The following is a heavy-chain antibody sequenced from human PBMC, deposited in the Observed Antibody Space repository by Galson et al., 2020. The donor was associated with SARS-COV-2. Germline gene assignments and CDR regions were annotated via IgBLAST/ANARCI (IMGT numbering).Heavy chain of an antibody. CDR1: GFRFSSNW. CDR3: ARTLVSTDGFDY. D-gene: IGHD2-8*01. CDR2: IKQDGSDR. Sequence: PGGSLRLSCAASGFRFSSNWMSWVRQAPGKGLQWVANIKQDGSDRYYADSVRGRFTISSDYAKNSVHLQMNSLRAEDTAVYYCARTLVSTDGFDYWGQGTLVTVSS. J-gene: IGHJ4*02. V-gene: IGHV3-7*01.